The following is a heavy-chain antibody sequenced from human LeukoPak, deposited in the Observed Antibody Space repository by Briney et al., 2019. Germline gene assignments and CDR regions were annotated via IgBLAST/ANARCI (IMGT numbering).Heavy chain of an antibody. Sequence: SGGSLRLSCAASGFTFSSYCMSWVRQAPGKGLEWVSNIKQDGSEKYYVDSVKGRFTISRDNTKNSLYLQMNSLRAEDTAVYYCARDDTVTTRVGFIDWGQGTLVAVSS. V-gene: IGHV3-7*01. CDR1: GFTFSSYC. CDR3: ARDDTVTTRVGFID. D-gene: IGHD4-17*01. J-gene: IGHJ4*02. CDR2: IKQDGSEK.